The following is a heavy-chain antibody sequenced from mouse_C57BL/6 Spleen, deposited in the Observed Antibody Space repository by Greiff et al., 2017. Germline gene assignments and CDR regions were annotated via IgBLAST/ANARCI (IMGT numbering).Heavy chain of an antibody. Sequence: QVQLQQSGPELVKPGASVKFSCTASGYAFSSSWMNWVKQRPGKGLEWIGRIYPGDGDTKYNGKFKGKATLTADKSSSTAYMQLSSLTSEDSAVYVCAWRDYDYDYEYWGQGTTLTASS. D-gene: IGHD2-4*01. J-gene: IGHJ2*01. CDR3: AWRDYDYDYEY. CDR2: IYPGDGDT. CDR1: GYAFSSSW. V-gene: IGHV1-82*01.